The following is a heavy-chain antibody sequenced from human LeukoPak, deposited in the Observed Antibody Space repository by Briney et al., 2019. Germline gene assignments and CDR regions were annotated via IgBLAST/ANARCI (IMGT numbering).Heavy chain of an antibody. CDR2: IRYDGSNK. D-gene: IGHD3-22*01. CDR1: GFTFSSYG. CDR3: ASKEDDSSGYIDY. V-gene: IGHV3-30*02. J-gene: IGHJ4*02. Sequence: GGSLRLSCAASGFTFSSYGMHWVRQAPGKGLEWVAFIRYDGSNKYYADSVKGRFTISRDNSKNTLYLRMNSLRAEDTAVYYCASKEDDSSGYIDYWGQGTLVTVSS.